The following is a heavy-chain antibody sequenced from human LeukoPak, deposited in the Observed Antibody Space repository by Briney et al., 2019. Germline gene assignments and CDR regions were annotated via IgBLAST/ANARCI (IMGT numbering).Heavy chain of an antibody. CDR1: GGSICSYY. V-gene: IGHV4-59*01. J-gene: IGHJ4*02. CDR2: IYYSGST. CDR3: ARAVARDYYFDY. D-gene: IGHD6-19*01. Sequence: SETLSLTCTVSGGSICSYYWSWIRQPPGKGLEWIGYIYYSGSTNYNPSLKSRVTISVDTSKNQFSLKLSSVTAADTAVYYCARAVARDYYFDYWGQGTLVTVSS.